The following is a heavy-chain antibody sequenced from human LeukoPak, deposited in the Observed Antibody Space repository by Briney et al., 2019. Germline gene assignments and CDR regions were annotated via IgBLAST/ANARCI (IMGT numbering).Heavy chain of an antibody. J-gene: IGHJ4*02. CDR1: GYSFTSYW. CDR3: AIHCSGGSCYSGYFDY. Sequence: GESLKISCKGSGYSFTSYWIGWVRQMPGKDLEWMGIIYPGDSDTRYSPSFQGQVTISADKSISTAYLQWSSLKASDTAMYYCAIHCSGGSCYSGYFDYWGQGTLVTVSS. D-gene: IGHD2-15*01. V-gene: IGHV5-51*01. CDR2: IYPGDSDT.